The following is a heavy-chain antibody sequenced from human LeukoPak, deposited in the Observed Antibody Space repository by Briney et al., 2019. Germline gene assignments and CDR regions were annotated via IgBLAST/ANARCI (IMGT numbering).Heavy chain of an antibody. J-gene: IGHJ5*02. Sequence: PSETLSLTCTVSGGSISSGSYYWSWIRQPAGKGLEWIGRIYTSGSTNYNPSLKSRVTISVDTSKNQFSLKLSSVTAAERAVYYCAAGNWKYVSATETDWFDPWGQGTLVTVSS. V-gene: IGHV4-61*02. CDR1: GGSISSGSYY. D-gene: IGHD1-7*01. CDR3: AAGNWKYVSATETDWFDP. CDR2: IYTSGST.